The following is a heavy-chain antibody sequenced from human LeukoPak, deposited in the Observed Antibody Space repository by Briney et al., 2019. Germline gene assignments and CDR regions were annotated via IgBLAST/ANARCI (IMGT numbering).Heavy chain of an antibody. CDR3: SGGTAAHLFDY. J-gene: IGHJ4*02. V-gene: IGHV3-7*01. CDR2: IKQDGSEK. CDR1: GFTFSTYL. Sequence: PGGSLRLSCAASGFTFSTYLMSWVRQAPGKGLEGVANIKQDGSEKYYVDSVKGRFTTSRDNAKNLLSLKMSRLRAEDTAVYYCSGGTAAHLFDYWGQGTLVTVSS. D-gene: IGHD6-13*01.